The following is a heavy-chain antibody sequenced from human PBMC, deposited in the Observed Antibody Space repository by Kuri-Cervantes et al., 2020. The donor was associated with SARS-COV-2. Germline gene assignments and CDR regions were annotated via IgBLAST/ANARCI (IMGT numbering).Heavy chain of an antibody. J-gene: IGHJ3*02. CDR1: GFTFGDYA. Sequence: GESLKISCTASGFTFGDYAMSWFRQAPGKGLEWVSYISSSGGTIYYADSVKGRFTISRDNAKNSLYLQMNSLRAEDTAVYYCARDSITMVQGVTSDAFDIWGQGTMVTVSS. CDR2: ISSSGGTI. V-gene: IGHV3-11*01. CDR3: ARDSITMVQGVTSDAFDI. D-gene: IGHD3-10*01.